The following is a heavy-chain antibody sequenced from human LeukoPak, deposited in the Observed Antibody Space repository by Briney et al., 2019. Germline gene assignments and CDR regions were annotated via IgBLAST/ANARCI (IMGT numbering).Heavy chain of an antibody. D-gene: IGHD5-12*01. V-gene: IGHV1-69*13. CDR1: GGTFSSYA. J-gene: IGHJ4*02. CDR3: AIPYEKAGYDYGY. Sequence: SVKVSCKASGGTFSSYAISWVRQAPGQGLEWMGGIIPIFSTANYAQKFQGRVTITADESTSTAYMELSSLRSEDTAVYYCAIPYEKAGYDYGYWGQGTLVTVSS. CDR2: IIPIFSTA.